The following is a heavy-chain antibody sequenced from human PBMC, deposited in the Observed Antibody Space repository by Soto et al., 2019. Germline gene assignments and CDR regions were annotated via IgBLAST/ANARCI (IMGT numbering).Heavy chain of an antibody. V-gene: IGHV4-30-2*01. Sequence: SETLCLSWGVAGGSIGGGGGSWSWIRQPPGKGLEWIGYIYHSGSTYYNPSLKSRVTISVDRSKNQFSLKLSSVTAADTAVYYCARGVFTYYYDSSGYYFDYWGQGTLVTVSS. CDR1: GGSIGGGGGS. J-gene: IGHJ4*02. CDR2: IYHSGST. CDR3: ARGVFTYYYDSSGYYFDY. D-gene: IGHD3-22*01.